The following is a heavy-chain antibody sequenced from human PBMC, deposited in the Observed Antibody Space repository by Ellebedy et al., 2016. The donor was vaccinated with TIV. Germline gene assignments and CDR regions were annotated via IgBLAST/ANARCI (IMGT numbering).Heavy chain of an antibody. CDR3: AELSGLGGY. J-gene: IGHJ4*02. CDR1: GFTFSSYA. CDR2: ISGSGGST. Sequence: GESLKISXAASGFTFSSYAMSWVRQAPGKGLEWVSAISGSGGSTYYADSVKGRFTISRDNSKNTLYLQMNSLRAEDTAVYYCAELSGLGGYWGQGTLVTVSS. D-gene: IGHD5-12*01. V-gene: IGHV3-23*01.